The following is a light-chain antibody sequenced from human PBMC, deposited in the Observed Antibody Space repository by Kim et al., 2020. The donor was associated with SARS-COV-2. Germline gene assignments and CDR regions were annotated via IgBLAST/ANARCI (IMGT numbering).Light chain of an antibody. J-gene: IGKJ2*01. CDR2: WAS. CDR3: QQYYTIPRT. V-gene: IGKV4-1*01. Sequence: RATINCKSGQNLLHSSNNKNHLAWYQQKPGQPPRLLINWASTRASGVPDRFIGSGSGTDFTLTISSLQAEDVAVYYCQQYYTIPRTFGQGTKLEI. CDR1: QNLLHSSNNKNH.